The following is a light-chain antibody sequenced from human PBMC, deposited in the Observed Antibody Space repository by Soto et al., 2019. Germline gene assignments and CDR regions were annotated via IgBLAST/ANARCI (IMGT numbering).Light chain of an antibody. CDR2: DVT. CDR1: SSDVGKYNF. V-gene: IGLV2-8*01. CDR3: TSYAGSSIPVV. Sequence: QSVLTQPPSASGSPGQSVTISCTGASSDVGKYNFVSWYQQHPGKGPKLMIYDVTERPSGVPDRFSGAKSGNTASLTVSGLQAEDEVDYYCTSYAGSSIPVVFGGGTKLTVL. J-gene: IGLJ2*01.